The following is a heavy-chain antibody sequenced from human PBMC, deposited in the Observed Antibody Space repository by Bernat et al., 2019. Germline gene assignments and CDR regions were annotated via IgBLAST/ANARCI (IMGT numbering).Heavy chain of an antibody. CDR2: INPNSGGT. Sequence: QVQLVQSGAEVKKPGASVKVSCKASGYTFTGYYMHWVRQAPGQGLEWMGWINPNSGGTNYAQKFQGRVTMTRDTSISTAYMELSRLRSDDTAVYYCARIWSSPRVPAEYFQHWGQDTLVTVSS. CDR1: GYTFTGYY. D-gene: IGHD3-3*01. V-gene: IGHV1-2*02. J-gene: IGHJ1*01. CDR3: ARIWSSPRVPAEYFQH.